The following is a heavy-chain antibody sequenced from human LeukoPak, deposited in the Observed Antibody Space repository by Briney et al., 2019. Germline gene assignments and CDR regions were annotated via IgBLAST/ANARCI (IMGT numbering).Heavy chain of an antibody. Sequence: GGSLRLSCAASGFTFSDYCMSWIRQAPGKGLEWVSYISSSGSTIYYADSVKGRFTISRDNAKNSLYLQMNSLRAEDTAVYYCARYPFSGWPLDYWGQGTLVTVSS. D-gene: IGHD6-19*01. V-gene: IGHV3-11*01. J-gene: IGHJ4*02. CDR1: GFTFSDYC. CDR3: ARYPFSGWPLDY. CDR2: ISSSGSTI.